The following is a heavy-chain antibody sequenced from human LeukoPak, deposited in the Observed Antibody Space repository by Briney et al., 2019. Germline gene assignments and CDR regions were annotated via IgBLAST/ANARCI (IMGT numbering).Heavy chain of an antibody. CDR3: AGLFQYYDATRGWYFDC. J-gene: IGHJ4*02. CDR1: GGSISSSTYY. Sequence: SETLSLTCTVSGGSISSSTYYWGWIRQPPGKGLEWIGSISYSGSTYYNPSLKSRVTISVDTSKNQFSLKLSSVTAADTAVYYCAGLFQYYDATRGWYFDCWGQGTLVTVSS. CDR2: ISYSGST. V-gene: IGHV4-39*01. D-gene: IGHD3-22*01.